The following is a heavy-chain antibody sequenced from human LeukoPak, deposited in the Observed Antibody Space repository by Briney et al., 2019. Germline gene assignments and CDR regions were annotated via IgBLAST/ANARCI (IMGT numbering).Heavy chain of an antibody. D-gene: IGHD3-22*01. CDR2: INSDWSIHSDGTSP. Sequence: PGGSLRLSCAASGFTFSSYWMHWVRQAPGKGLVWVSRINSDWSIHSDGTSPSYADSVKGRFTISRDNAKNTLYLQMNSLRAEDTAVYYCARDPHYFDRSGYRDAFDMWGQGTMVTVSS. V-gene: IGHV3-74*01. J-gene: IGHJ3*02. CDR3: ARDPHYFDRSGYRDAFDM. CDR1: GFTFSSYW.